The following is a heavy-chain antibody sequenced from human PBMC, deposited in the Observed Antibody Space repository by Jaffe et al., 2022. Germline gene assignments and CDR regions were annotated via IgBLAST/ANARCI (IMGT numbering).Heavy chain of an antibody. J-gene: IGHJ5*02. D-gene: IGHD3-3*01. CDR3: ARTTIDWFDP. Sequence: QVQLQESGPGLVKPSETLSLTCTVSGGSISSYYWSWIRQPPGKGLEWIGYIYYSGSTNYNPSLKSRVTISVDTSKNQFSLKLSSVTAADTAVYYCARTTIDWFDPWGQGTLVTVSS. V-gene: IGHV4-59*01. CDR2: IYYSGST. CDR1: GGSISSYY.